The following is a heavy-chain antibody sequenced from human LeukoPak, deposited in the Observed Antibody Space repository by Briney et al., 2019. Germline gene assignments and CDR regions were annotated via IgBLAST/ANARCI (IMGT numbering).Heavy chain of an antibody. CDR3: AREGTAGTNLNWFDP. V-gene: IGHV4-30-2*01. Sequence: SETLSLTCAVSGGSINSGGYSWSWIRQPPGKGLEWMGYIYHSGSTYYNPSLKSRVTMSVDRSKNHFSLKLNSVTAADTAVYYCAREGTAGTNLNWFDPWGQGTLVTVSS. D-gene: IGHD1-1*01. CDR1: GGSINSGGYS. CDR2: IYHSGST. J-gene: IGHJ5*02.